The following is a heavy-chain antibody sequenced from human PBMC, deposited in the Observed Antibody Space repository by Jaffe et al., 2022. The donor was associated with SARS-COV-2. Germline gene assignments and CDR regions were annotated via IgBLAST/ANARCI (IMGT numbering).Heavy chain of an antibody. CDR2: MNPNSGNT. CDR3: ARGGHDFWSDLGVLSSYYYYGMDV. J-gene: IGHJ6*02. V-gene: IGHV1-8*01. D-gene: IGHD3-3*01. CDR1: GYTFTSYD. Sequence: QVQLVQSGAEVKKPGASVKVSCKASGYTFTSYDINWVRQATGQGLEWMGWMNPNSGNTGYAQKFQGRVTMTRNTSISTAYMELSSLRSEDTAVYYCARGGHDFWSDLGVLSSYYYYGMDVWGQGTTVTVSS.